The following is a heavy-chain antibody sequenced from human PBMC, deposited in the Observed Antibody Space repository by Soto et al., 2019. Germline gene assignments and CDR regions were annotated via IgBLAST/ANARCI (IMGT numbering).Heavy chain of an antibody. D-gene: IGHD3-16*01. V-gene: IGHV4-30-2*01. J-gene: IGHJ3*02. CDR2: IFHSGST. CDR1: GGSISSGDYY. Sequence: SETLSLTCTVSGGSISSGDYYWSWLRQPPGKGLEWIGYIFHSGSTYYSPSLKSRVTISVDGSKNHFSLELSSVTAADTAVYYCARALGSFDIWGQGTMVTVSS. CDR3: ARALGSFDI.